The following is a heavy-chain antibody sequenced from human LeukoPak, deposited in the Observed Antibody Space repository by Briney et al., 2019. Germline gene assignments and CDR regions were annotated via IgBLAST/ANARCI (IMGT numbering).Heavy chain of an antibody. V-gene: IGHV3-23*01. D-gene: IGHD6-13*01. CDR3: AREIAAAGPHLGY. J-gene: IGHJ4*02. CDR2: ISGGGGNT. CDR1: GSTFSSYA. Sequence: GGSLRLSCAASGSTFSSYAMSWVRQAPGKGLEWVSAISGGGGNTYYADSVKGRFTISRDNSKNTLYLQMNSLRAEDTAVYYCAREIAAAGPHLGYWGQGTLVTVSS.